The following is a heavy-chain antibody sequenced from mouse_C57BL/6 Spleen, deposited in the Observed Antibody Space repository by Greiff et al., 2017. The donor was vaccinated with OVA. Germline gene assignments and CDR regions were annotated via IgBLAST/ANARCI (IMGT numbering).Heavy chain of an antibody. Sequence: QVQLQQSGAELVRPGTSVKLSCKASGYTFTSYWMHWVKQRPGQGLEWIGVIDPSDSYTNYNQKFKGKATLTVDTSSSTAYMQLSSLTSEDSAVYYCARGDYYGSSPLFAYWGQGTLVTVSA. CDR1: GYTFTSYW. CDR2: IDPSDSYT. J-gene: IGHJ3*01. CDR3: ARGDYYGSSPLFAY. V-gene: IGHV1-59*01. D-gene: IGHD1-1*01.